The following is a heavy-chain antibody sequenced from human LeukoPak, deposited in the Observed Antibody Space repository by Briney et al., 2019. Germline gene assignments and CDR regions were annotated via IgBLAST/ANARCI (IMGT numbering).Heavy chain of an antibody. CDR2: IAHDGSIK. CDR3: AKDLGDARSWYLDY. V-gene: IGHV3-30*18. D-gene: IGHD3-16*01. CDR1: GFAFGSYV. Sequence: GGSLRLSCAASGFAFGSYVMHWVRQTPGKGLERVAVIAHDGSIKYYGESVKGRFTISRDSSKNTLYLQMNSLRNEDTAVYYCAKDLGDARSWYLDYWGQGTLVTVSS. J-gene: IGHJ4*02.